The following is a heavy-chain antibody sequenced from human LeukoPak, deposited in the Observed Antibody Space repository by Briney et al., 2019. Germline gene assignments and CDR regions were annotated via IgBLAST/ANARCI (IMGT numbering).Heavy chain of an antibody. CDR2: IVVGSGTT. CDR3: AADLLGAAAYS. V-gene: IGHV1-58*01. CDR1: GFSFTSSA. D-gene: IGHD6-13*01. J-gene: IGHJ5*02. Sequence: SVKVSCKASGFSFTSSAVQWVRQARGQRLEWIGWIVVGSGTTQYAQNFQERVTISRDMSTTTAYMELSSLRSGDTAVYYCAADLLGAAAYSWGQGTLVTVSS.